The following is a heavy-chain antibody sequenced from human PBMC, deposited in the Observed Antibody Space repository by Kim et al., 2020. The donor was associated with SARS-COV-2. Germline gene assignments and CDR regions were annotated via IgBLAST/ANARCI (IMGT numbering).Heavy chain of an antibody. D-gene: IGHD6-19*01. CDR3: AKGRQWLRGGWFDR. J-gene: IGHJ5*02. Sequence: AESVKGRFTISRDRSKSTLYLQMDSLGAEDTAVYYCAKGRQWLRGGWFDRWRQGTLVTVAS. V-gene: IGHV3-23*01.